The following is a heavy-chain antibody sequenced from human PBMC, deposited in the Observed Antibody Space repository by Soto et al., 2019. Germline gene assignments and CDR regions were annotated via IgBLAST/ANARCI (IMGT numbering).Heavy chain of an antibody. CDR1: GFTFSRYA. V-gene: IGHV3-30-3*01. D-gene: IGHD6-6*01. J-gene: IGHJ4*02. Sequence: QVQLVESGGGVVQPGRSLRLSCAASGFTFSRYAMHWVRQAPGKGLEWVAVISYDGSNKYYADSVKGRFTISRDNSKDTLYLQMNSVGAEETAGYYCAPLEYSSWGGLDYWGQGALGTVSS. CDR2: ISYDGSNK. CDR3: APLEYSSWGGLDY.